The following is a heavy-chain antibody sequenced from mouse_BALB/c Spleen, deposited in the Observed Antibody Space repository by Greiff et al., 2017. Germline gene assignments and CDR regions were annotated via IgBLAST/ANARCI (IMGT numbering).Heavy chain of an antibody. J-gene: IGHJ3*01. Sequence: VKVVESGPGLVAPSQSLSITCTVSGFSLTSYGVHWVRQPPGKGLEWLGVIWAGGSTNYNSALMSRLSISKDNSKSQVFLKMNSLQTDDTAMYYCAREYYRYGFAYWGQGTLVTVSA. D-gene: IGHD2-14*01. CDR1: GFSLTSYG. CDR2: IWAGGST. CDR3: AREYYRYGFAY. V-gene: IGHV2-9*02.